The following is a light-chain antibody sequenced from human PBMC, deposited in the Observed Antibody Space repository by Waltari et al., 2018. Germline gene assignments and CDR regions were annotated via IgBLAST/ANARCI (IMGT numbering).Light chain of an antibody. J-gene: IGKJ4*01. CDR1: PSLLHSDGKTY. CDR2: DVS. CDR3: MQALQKIT. V-gene: IGKV2-29*02. Sequence: DVVMTQTPLSLSFTPGQPASISCKSSPSLLHSDGKTYLHWYQQKSGQSPQLLIYDVSSRFSGVSDRFSGSGSGTDFTLRISRVEADDVGLYYCMQALQKITFGGGTKVEIK.